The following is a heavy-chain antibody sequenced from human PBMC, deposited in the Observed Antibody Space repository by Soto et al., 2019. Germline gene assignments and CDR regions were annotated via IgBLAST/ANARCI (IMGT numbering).Heavy chain of an antibody. J-gene: IGHJ5*02. CDR1: GYTFINFD. V-gene: IGHV1-8*02. CDR2: MNPGSGKT. D-gene: IGHD6-13*01. Sequence: QVQLVQSGAEVKEPGASVRVSCKASGYTFINFDISWVRQAAGQGLEWLGWMNPGSGKTGYASKFQGRVAMTRDVSTGTSHLELSSLTSDDTAIYYCARMASAGTLNWFDPWGQGTLVNVSS. CDR3: ARMASAGTLNWFDP.